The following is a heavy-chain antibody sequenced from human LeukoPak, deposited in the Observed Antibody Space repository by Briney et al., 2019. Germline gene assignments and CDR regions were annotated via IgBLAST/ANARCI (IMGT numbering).Heavy chain of an antibody. CDR1: GYTFTSYD. CDR2: MNPNSGNT. V-gene: IGHV1-8*01. D-gene: IGHD6-13*01. Sequence: ASVKVSCKASGYTFTSYDINWVRQATGPGLEWMGWMNPNSGNTGYAQKFQGRVTMTRNTSISTAYMELSSLRSEDTAVYYCARGNRFKRMYSSSWYGDYWGQGTLVTVSS. CDR3: ARGNRFKRMYSSSWYGDY. J-gene: IGHJ4*02.